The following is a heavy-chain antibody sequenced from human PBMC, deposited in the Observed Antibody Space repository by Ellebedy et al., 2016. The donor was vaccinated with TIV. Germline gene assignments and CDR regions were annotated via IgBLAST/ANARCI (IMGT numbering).Heavy chain of an antibody. J-gene: IGHJ4*02. V-gene: IGHV1-2*02. CDR2: INPNSGGT. CDR1: GYTFTGHY. D-gene: IGHD3-9*01. CDR3: ARRGRVRYFDPADY. Sequence: ASVKVSCXASGYTFTGHYINWVRQAPGQGLEWMGWINPNSGGTNYAQKFQGRVTMTRDTSISTAYMELSRLISDDTAVYYCARRGRVRYFDPADYWGQGTLVTVSS.